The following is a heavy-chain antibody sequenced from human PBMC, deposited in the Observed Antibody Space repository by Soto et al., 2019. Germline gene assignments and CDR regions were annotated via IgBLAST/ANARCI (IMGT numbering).Heavy chain of an antibody. CDR1: GFTFSSYW. Sequence: GGSLRLSCAASGFTFSSYWMSWARQAPGKGLEWVANIKQDGSEKYYVDSVKGRFTISRDNAKNSLYLQMNSLRAEDTAVYYCARVLRYFDWLSYYFDYWGQGTLVTVSS. D-gene: IGHD3-9*01. CDR3: ARVLRYFDWLSYYFDY. J-gene: IGHJ4*02. V-gene: IGHV3-7*01. CDR2: IKQDGSEK.